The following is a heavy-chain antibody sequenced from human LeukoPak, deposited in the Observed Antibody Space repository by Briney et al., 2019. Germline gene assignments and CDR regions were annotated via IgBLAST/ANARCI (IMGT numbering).Heavy chain of an antibody. CDR2: ISSSSSYM. D-gene: IGHD3-3*01. Sequence: GGSLRLSCAASGFTFSSYSMNWARQAPGKGLEWVSSISSSSSYMYYADSVKGRFTISRDNAKNSLYLQMNSLRAEDTAVYYCARESGYYFDYWGQGTLVTVSS. CDR1: GFTFSSYS. V-gene: IGHV3-21*01. CDR3: ARESGYYFDY. J-gene: IGHJ4*02.